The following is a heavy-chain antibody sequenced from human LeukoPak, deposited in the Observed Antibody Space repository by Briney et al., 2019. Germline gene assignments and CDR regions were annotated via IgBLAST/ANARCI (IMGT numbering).Heavy chain of an antibody. D-gene: IGHD6-25*01. V-gene: IGHV3-7*01. CDR1: GFTFSSYA. Sequence: GGSLRLSCAASGFTFSSYAMHWVRQAPGKGLEWVANIKQDGSEKYYVDSVKGRFTISRDNAKNSLYLQMNSLRAEDTAVYYCARPATTKLDFDYWGQGTLVTVSS. J-gene: IGHJ4*02. CDR3: ARPATTKLDFDY. CDR2: IKQDGSEK.